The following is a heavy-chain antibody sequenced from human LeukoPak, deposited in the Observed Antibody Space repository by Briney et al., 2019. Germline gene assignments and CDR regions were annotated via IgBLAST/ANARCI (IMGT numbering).Heavy chain of an antibody. CDR2: INPNSGGT. Sequence: ASVKVSCKASGYTFTGYYMHWVRQAPGQGLEWMGWINPNSGGTNYAQKFQGRVTMTRDTSISTAYMELSRLRSDDTAVYYCARVRHFWSGYSDFDYWGQGTLVTVSS. D-gene: IGHD3-3*01. CDR1: GYTFTGYY. V-gene: IGHV1-2*02. CDR3: ARVRHFWSGYSDFDY. J-gene: IGHJ4*02.